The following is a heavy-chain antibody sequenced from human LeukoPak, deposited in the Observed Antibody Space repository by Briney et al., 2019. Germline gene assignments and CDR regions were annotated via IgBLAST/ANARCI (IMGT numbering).Heavy chain of an antibody. CDR2: IRYDGSSK. D-gene: IGHD1-26*01. J-gene: IGHJ4*02. CDR1: GFTFSSYG. V-gene: IGHV3-30*02. Sequence: GGSLRLSCAASGFTFSSYGMHWVRQAPGKGLEWVAFIRYDGSSKYYADSVKGRFTISRDNSKNTLYLQMNSLRAEDTAVYYCAKDKGGRIVGATTFDYWGQGTLVTVSS. CDR3: AKDKGGRIVGATTFDY.